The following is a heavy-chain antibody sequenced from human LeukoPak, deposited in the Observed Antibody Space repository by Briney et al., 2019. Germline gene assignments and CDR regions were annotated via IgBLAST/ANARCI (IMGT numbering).Heavy chain of an antibody. Sequence: PGRSLRLSCAATGFTFSSHAMHWVRQAPGKGLEWVAVISYDGSNKYYADSVKGRFTISRDNSKNTLYLQMNSLRAEDTAVYYCAKVSATGYYDGSGGPGVYWGQGTLVTVSS. D-gene: IGHD3-22*01. CDR3: AKVSATGYYDGSGGPGVY. J-gene: IGHJ4*02. CDR1: GFTFSSHA. V-gene: IGHV3-30*04. CDR2: ISYDGSNK.